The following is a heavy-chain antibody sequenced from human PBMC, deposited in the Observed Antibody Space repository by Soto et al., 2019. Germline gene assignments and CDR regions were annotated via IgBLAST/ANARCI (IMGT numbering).Heavy chain of an antibody. CDR3: ATDSILNWFAP. Sequence: ASVKVSCKVSGFSLTALAMHWVRQAPGKGLEWMGGFDPEDGETIYAQKFQGRVTMTEDTSTDTAYMELSSLRSEDTAVYYCATDSILNWFAPWGQGTLVTVSS. CDR2: FDPEDGET. J-gene: IGHJ5*02. D-gene: IGHD2-15*01. CDR1: GFSLTALA. V-gene: IGHV1-24*01.